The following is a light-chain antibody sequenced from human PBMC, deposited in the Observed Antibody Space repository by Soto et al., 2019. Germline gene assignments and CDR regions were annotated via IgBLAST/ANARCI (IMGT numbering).Light chain of an antibody. CDR3: QQYDNWPLT. CDR1: QSVSSN. V-gene: IGKV3-15*01. Sequence: EIVMTQSPATLPVSPGERATLSCRASQSVSSNLAWYQQKPGQAPRFLIYGASTRATGIPARFSGSGSGTEFTLTISSLLSEAFAVYYCQQYDNWPLTFGGGTKVEVK. J-gene: IGKJ4*01. CDR2: GAS.